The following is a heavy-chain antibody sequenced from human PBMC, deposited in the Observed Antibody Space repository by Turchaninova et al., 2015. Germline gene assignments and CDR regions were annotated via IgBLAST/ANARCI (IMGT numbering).Heavy chain of an antibody. J-gene: IGHJ4*02. CDR2: IYYSGTT. Sequence: QLQLQESGPGLVKPSAPLSLTCNVSGGSISSSSYYWGWIRQPPGKGLEWIGSIYYSGTTYYNPSLKSRVTISVDTSKNQFSLKLSSVTAADTAVYYCARLHSSSWYVDYWGQGTLVTVSS. CDR1: GGSISSSSYY. V-gene: IGHV4-39*01. CDR3: ARLHSSSWYVDY. D-gene: IGHD6-13*01.